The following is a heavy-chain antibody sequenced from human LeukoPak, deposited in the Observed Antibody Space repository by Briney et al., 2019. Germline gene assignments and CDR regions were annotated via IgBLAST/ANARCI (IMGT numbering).Heavy chain of an antibody. CDR2: INPNSGGT. CDR1: GYTFTGYY. J-gene: IGHJ4*02. V-gene: IGHV1-2*02. Sequence: ASVEVSCKASGYTFTGYYMHWVRQAPGQGLEWMGWINPNSGGTNYAQKFQGRVTMTRDTSISTAYMELSRLRSDDTAVYYCARGYYYDSSGYSPFGYWGQGTLVTVSS. CDR3: ARGYYYDSSGYSPFGY. D-gene: IGHD3-22*01.